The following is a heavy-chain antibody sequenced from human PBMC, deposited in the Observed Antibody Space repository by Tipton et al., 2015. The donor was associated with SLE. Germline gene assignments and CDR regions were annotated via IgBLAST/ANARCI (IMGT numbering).Heavy chain of an antibody. CDR2: INGKSDSI. CDR3: ARENHDNDY. Sequence: SLRLSCAASGFTFSTFAMTWVRQAPGKGLEWVSGINGKSDSIQYADSVKGRFTISRDNAKNSLYLQMDSLRDDDTAVYYCARENHDNDYWGQGTLVTVSS. V-gene: IGHV3-23*01. D-gene: IGHD1-14*01. CDR1: GFTFSTFA. J-gene: IGHJ4*02.